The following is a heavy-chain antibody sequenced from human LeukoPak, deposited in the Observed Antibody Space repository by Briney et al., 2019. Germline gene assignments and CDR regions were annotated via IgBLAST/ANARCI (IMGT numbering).Heavy chain of an antibody. D-gene: IGHD4-17*01. CDR2: IYYSGST. J-gene: IGHJ4*02. CDR3: AAGLWTTTVTTTFDY. CDR1: GGSISSYY. V-gene: IGHV4-59*01. Sequence: RSSETLSLTCTVSGGSISSYYWSWIRQPPGKGLEWIGYIYYSGSTNYNPSLKSRVTISVDTSKNQFSLKLSSVTAADTAVYYCAAGLWTTTVTTTFDYWGQGTLVTVSS.